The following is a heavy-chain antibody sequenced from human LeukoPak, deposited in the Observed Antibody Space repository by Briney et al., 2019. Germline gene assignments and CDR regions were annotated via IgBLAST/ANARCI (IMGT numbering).Heavy chain of an antibody. V-gene: IGHV4-61*01. D-gene: IGHD3-9*01. CDR2: IYYSGST. J-gene: IGHJ6*04. Sequence: SETLSLTWTVSGGSVSSGSYYWSWIRQPSRKGLEWIGYIYYSGSTNYNPSLKSRVTISVDTSKNQFSLKLSSVTAADTAVYYCARDVNYDILTGYYGMDVWGKGTTVTVSS. CDR3: ARDVNYDILTGYYGMDV. CDR1: GGSVSSGSYY.